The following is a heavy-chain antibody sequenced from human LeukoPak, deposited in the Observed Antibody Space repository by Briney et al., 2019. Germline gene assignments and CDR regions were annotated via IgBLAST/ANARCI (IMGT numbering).Heavy chain of an antibody. Sequence: GGSLRLSCAASGFSFSGYVMSWVRQAPGKGLEWVSVISRSGGYTNYADSVKGRFTISRDNSKNTLSLQMSSLRAEDTAIYYCAKDRDDSGDYAFDYWGQEILVSVSS. V-gene: IGHV3-23*01. CDR2: ISRSGGYT. CDR3: AKDRDDSGDYAFDY. D-gene: IGHD4-17*01. CDR1: GFSFSGYV. J-gene: IGHJ4*02.